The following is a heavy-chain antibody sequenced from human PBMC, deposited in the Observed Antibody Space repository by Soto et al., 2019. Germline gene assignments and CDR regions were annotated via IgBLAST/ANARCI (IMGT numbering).Heavy chain of an antibody. Sequence: ASVKVSCKASGGTFSSYAISWVRQAPGQGLEWVGGIIPRFGTANYAQKFQGRVTITADESTSTAYVELSSLRSEDTAMYYCAKVKYDSSGYYRNFDYWGQGTLVTVSS. CDR2: IIPRFGTA. J-gene: IGHJ4*02. CDR3: AKVKYDSSGYYRNFDY. D-gene: IGHD3-22*01. CDR1: GGTFSSYA. V-gene: IGHV1-69*13.